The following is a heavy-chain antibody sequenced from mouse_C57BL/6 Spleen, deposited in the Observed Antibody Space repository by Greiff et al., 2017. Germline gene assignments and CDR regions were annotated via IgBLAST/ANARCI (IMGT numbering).Heavy chain of an antibody. CDR1: GYTFTDYN. CDR3: ARGLWLRGEFDY. CDR2: INPNNGGT. Sequence: VQLQQSGPELVKPGASVKMSCKASGYTFTDYNMHWVKQSHGKSLEWIGYINPNNGGTSYNQKFKGKATLTVNKSSSTAYMELRSLTSEDSAVYYYARGLWLRGEFDYWGQGTTLTVSS. D-gene: IGHD2-2*01. J-gene: IGHJ2*01. V-gene: IGHV1-22*01.